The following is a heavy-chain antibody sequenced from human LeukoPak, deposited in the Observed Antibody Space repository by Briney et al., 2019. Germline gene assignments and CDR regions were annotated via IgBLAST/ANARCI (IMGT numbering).Heavy chain of an antibody. CDR3: ARGPLIFEREGGYYFDY. J-gene: IGHJ4*02. CDR2: MNPNSGNT. CDR1: GYTFTSYD. V-gene: IGHV1-8*01. Sequence: GASVKVSCKASGYTFTSYDINWVRQATGQGLEWMGWMNPNSGNTGYAQKFQGRVTMTRNTSISTAYMELSSLRSEDTAVYYCARGPLIFEREGGYYFDYWGQGTLVTVSS. D-gene: IGHD2-21*02.